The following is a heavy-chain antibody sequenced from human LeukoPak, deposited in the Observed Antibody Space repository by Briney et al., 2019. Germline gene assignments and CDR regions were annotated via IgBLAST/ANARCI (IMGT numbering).Heavy chain of an antibody. CDR1: GFTFNKDG. V-gene: IGHV3-30*02. J-gene: IGHJ4*02. Sequence: GGSLRLSCAASGFTFNKDGMHWVRQAPGKGLEWVSFIGYDGNTQYNADSVKGRFTISRDNSKNTLYLQMNSLRAEDTAVYYCAKEPITIFGVVVKPDLDYWGQGTLVTVSS. CDR3: AKEPITIFGVVVKPDLDY. D-gene: IGHD3-3*01. CDR2: IGYDGNTQ.